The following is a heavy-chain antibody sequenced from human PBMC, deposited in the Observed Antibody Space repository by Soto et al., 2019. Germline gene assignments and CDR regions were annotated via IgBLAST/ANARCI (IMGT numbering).Heavy chain of an antibody. CDR1: GFTFTNAW. V-gene: IGHV3-15*05. CDR3: TTVVAAPAWGDAY. J-gene: IGHJ4*02. CDR2: IKRKTDGGTV. Sequence: EVQLVESGGGFITPGGSLRLSCAASGFTFTNAWMSWVRQAPGNGLERVGRIKRKTDGGTVEYAAHVKGRFFISRDDSKNTLYLQMNSLKTEDTAVYYCTTVVAAPAWGDAYWGQGTVVTVSS. D-gene: IGHD5-12*01.